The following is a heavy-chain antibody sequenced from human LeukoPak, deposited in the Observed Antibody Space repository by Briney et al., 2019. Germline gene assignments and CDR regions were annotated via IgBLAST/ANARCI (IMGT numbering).Heavy chain of an antibody. D-gene: IGHD5-18*01. Sequence: GESLRLSCAASGFTFSNYAMTWVRQGPGKGLEWVSSISASDGSTDYADSVKGRLTISRDNSKNTLYLQINSLRAEDTAVYYCAKYSYGYSVFDYWGQGTLVTVSS. J-gene: IGHJ4*02. V-gene: IGHV3-23*01. CDR1: GFTFSNYA. CDR2: ISASDGST. CDR3: AKYSYGYSVFDY.